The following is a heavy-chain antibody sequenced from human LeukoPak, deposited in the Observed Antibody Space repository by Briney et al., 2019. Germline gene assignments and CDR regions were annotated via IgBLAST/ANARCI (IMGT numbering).Heavy chain of an antibody. CDR3: AKGLERESRLDS. D-gene: IGHD1-1*01. Sequence: GSLRLSCAASGFTFNTYTMYWVRQAPGKGLEWVSGISNSGGSTYYADSVKGRFTTSRDNSKNTLYLQMNSLRAEDTALYYCAKGLERESRLDSWGQGTLVTVSS. J-gene: IGHJ4*02. V-gene: IGHV3-23*01. CDR1: GFTFNTYT. CDR2: ISNSGGST.